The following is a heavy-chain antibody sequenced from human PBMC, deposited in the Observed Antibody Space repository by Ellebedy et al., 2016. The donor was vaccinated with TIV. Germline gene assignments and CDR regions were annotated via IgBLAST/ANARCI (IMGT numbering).Heavy chain of an antibody. V-gene: IGHV4-39*01. J-gene: IGHJ2*01. D-gene: IGHD2-15*01. CDR3: VRLLHPWWYFDL. CDR1: GGSISSSSYY. CDR2: IYYSGST. Sequence: MPSETLSLTCTVSGGSISSSSYYWGWIRQPPGKGLEWIGSIYYSGSTYYNPSLKSRVTKSVDTSKNQFSLKLSSVTAADTAVHYCVRLLHPWWYFDLWGRGTLVTVSS.